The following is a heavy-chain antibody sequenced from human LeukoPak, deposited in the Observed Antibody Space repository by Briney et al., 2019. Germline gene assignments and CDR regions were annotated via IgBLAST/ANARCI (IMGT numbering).Heavy chain of an antibody. D-gene: IGHD5-12*01. V-gene: IGHV3-23*01. J-gene: IGHJ4*02. CDR2: ISTDAHST. Sequence: GGSLRLSCVASGFTFSAYGMGWVRQAPGKGPEWVAAISTDAHSTYYADSVKGRFTISRDNSKTTLYLQMNTLRAEDTAVYYCAKGHTGYFFTIDNWGQGTLVTVSS. CDR1: GFTFSAYG. CDR3: AKGHTGYFFTIDN.